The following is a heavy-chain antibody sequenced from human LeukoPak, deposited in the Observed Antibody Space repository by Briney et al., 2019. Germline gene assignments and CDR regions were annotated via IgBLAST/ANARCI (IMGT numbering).Heavy chain of an antibody. D-gene: IGHD6-19*01. V-gene: IGHV3-7*03. Sequence: GGSLRLSCATSGFTFSSYWMNRVRQAPGKGLEWVANIEQDGSEKNYVDSVKGRFTISRDNAKNSLYLQMSSLRAEDTAVYYCAGGRGWSSDYWGPGTLVTVSS. J-gene: IGHJ4*02. CDR3: AGGRGWSSDY. CDR1: GFTFSSYW. CDR2: IEQDGSEK.